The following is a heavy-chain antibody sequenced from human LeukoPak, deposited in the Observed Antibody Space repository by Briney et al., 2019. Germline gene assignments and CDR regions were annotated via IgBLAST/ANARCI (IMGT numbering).Heavy chain of an antibody. Sequence: GGSLRLSCAASGFTFSSYWMHWVRQALGKGLVWVSRINSDGSSTSYADSVKGRFTISRDNAKNTLYLQMNSLRAEDTAVYYCAREGKVGATVFVYWGQGTLVTVSS. J-gene: IGHJ4*02. V-gene: IGHV3-74*01. CDR1: GFTFSSYW. CDR2: INSDGSST. D-gene: IGHD1-26*01. CDR3: AREGKVGATVFVY.